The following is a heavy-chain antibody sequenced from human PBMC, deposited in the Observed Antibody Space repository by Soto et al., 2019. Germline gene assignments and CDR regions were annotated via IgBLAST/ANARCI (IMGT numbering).Heavy chain of an antibody. CDR2: IYYSGST. J-gene: IGHJ4*02. CDR3: AREIATTGLYYFDY. Sequence: SETLSLTCTVSGGSISSYYWSWIRQPPGKGLEWIGYIYYSGSTNYNPSLKSRVTMSLDTSKNTMYLQVHSLRAEDTAVYYCAREIATTGLYYFDYWGQGTLVTVSS. CDR1: GGSISSYY. V-gene: IGHV4-59*12. D-gene: IGHD6-13*01.